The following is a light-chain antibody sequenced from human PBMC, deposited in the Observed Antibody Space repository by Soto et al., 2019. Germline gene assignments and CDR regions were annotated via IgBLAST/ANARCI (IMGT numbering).Light chain of an antibody. J-gene: IGKJ3*01. CDR1: QGISNY. V-gene: IGKV1-27*01. CDR3: QEHGGMPPVT. Sequence: DVQMTQSPSSLSASVGDSVTITCRASQGISNYLAWYQQRPGKVPRLLIYAASTLQVGVPSRFSGRGSGTDFTLTISSLQPEDVATYYCQEHGGMPPVTFGPGTKVELK. CDR2: AAS.